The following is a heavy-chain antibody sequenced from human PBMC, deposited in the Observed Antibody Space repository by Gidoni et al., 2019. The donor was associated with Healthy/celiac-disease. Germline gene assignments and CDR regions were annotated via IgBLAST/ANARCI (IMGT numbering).Heavy chain of an antibody. V-gene: IGHV3-13*01. J-gene: IGHJ2*01. D-gene: IGHD3-10*02. CDR3: ARGRMTTFGTLLSRNWYFDL. CDR1: GFPFSSSD. CDR2: IGTAGDT. Sequence: EVQLVESGGGLVQPGGSLRLSCAASGFPFSSSDLHWVRQATGKGLEWVAAIGTAGDTYYPGSVKGRFTISRENAKNSLYLQMNSLRAGDTAVYYCARGRMTTFGTLLSRNWYFDLWGRGTLVTVSS.